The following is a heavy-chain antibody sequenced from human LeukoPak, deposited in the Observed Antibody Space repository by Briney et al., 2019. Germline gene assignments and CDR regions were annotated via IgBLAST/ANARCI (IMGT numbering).Heavy chain of an antibody. V-gene: IGHV4-4*07. CDR2: IYTSGST. CDR1: GGSISSYY. Sequence: SETLSLTCTVSGGSISSYYWSWIRQPAGKGLEWIGRIYTSGSTNYNPSLKCRVTMSVDTSKNQFSLKLSSVTAADTAVYYCARGGSAAGTFYYFDYWGQGTLVTVSS. J-gene: IGHJ4*02. CDR3: ARGGSAAGTFYYFDY. D-gene: IGHD6-13*01.